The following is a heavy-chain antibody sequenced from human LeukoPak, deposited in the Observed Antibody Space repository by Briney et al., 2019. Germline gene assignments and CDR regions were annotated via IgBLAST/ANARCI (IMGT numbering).Heavy chain of an antibody. D-gene: IGHD2-21*01. CDR2: INPNSGGT. CDR3: ARGSLISQYSGGRYWFDT. V-gene: IGHV1-2*02. J-gene: IGHJ5*02. CDR1: GYSFTGYH. Sequence: ASVKVSCKASGYSFTGYHMHWVRQAPGQGLEWMGWINPNSGGTDYAQKFQGRVTMTSDTSISTAYMELSRLGSDDTAVYYCARGSLISQYSGGRYWFDTWAREPWSPSPQ.